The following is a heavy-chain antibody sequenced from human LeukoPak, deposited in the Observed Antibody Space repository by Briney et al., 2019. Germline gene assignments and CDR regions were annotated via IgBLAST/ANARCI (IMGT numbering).Heavy chain of an antibody. CDR3: ARVYSSSWLIDY. Sequence: SETLSLTCAVSGGSISSGGYSWSWIRQPPGKGLEWIGYIYHSGSTYYNPSLKSRVTISVDRSKNQFSLELSSVTAADTAVYYCARVYSSSWLIDYWGQGTLVTVSS. J-gene: IGHJ4*02. D-gene: IGHD6-13*01. CDR1: GGSISSGGYS. V-gene: IGHV4-30-2*01. CDR2: IYHSGST.